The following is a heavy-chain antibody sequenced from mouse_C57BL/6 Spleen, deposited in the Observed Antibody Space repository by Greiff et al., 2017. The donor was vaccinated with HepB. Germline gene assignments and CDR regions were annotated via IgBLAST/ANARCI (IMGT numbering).Heavy chain of an antibody. CDR2: IYPGSGNT. V-gene: IGHV1-76*01. CDR1: GYTFTDYY. J-gene: IGHJ2*01. CDR3: ARGWADY. D-gene: IGHD3-3*01. Sequence: VQLQQSGAELVRPGASVKLSCKASGYTFTDYYINWVKQRPGQGLEWIARIYPGSGNTYYNEKFKGKATLTAEKSSSTAYMQLSSLTSEDSAVYFGARGWADYWGQGTTLTVSS.